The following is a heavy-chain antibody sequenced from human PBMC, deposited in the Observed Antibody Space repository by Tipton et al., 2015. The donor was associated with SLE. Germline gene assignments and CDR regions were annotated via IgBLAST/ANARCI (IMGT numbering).Heavy chain of an antibody. D-gene: IGHD3-3*01. CDR3: ARGRDFGMVGNRYYFDF. J-gene: IGHJ4*02. CDR2: MRYDGNNY. Sequence: SLRLSCAASGFTFSTSAMHWVRQAPGKGLEWVAFMRYDGNNYYYADSVRGRFTISRDNSKNTLYLSMNSLRAEDTAVYYCARGRDFGMVGNRYYFDFWGQGTLVTVSS. CDR1: GFTFSTSA. V-gene: IGHV3-30*02.